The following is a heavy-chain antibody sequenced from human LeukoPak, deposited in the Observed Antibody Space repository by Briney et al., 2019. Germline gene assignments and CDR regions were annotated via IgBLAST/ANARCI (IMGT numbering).Heavy chain of an antibody. D-gene: IGHD6-13*01. CDR1: GGSISSYY. Sequence: AETLSLTCTVSGGSISSYYWSWIRQPPGKGLEWIGYIYYSGSTNYNPSLKSRVTISVDTSKNQFSLKLSSVTAADTAVYYCARLRSGGSWLTSYYFDFWGQGTLVTVSS. CDR3: ARLRSGGSWLTSYYFDF. V-gene: IGHV4-59*08. CDR2: IYYSGST. J-gene: IGHJ4*02.